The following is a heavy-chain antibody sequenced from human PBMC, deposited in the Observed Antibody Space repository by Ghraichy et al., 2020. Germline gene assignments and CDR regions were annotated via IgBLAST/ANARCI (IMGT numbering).Heavy chain of an antibody. J-gene: IGHJ6*02. CDR3: ASTGVPVYYYGMDV. CDR2: IYYSGST. CDR1: GGSISSGGYY. D-gene: IGHD2-2*01. Sequence: SETLSLTCTVSGGSISSGGYYWSWIRQHPGKGLEWIGYIYYSGSTYYNPSLKSRVTISVDTSKNQFSLKLSSVTAADTAVYYCASTGVPVYYYGMDVWGQGTTVTVSS. V-gene: IGHV4-31*03.